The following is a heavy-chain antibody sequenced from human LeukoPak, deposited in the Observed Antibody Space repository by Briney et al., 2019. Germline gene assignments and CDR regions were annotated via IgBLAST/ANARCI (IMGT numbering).Heavy chain of an antibody. D-gene: IGHD3-22*01. J-gene: IGHJ4*02. V-gene: IGHV3-23*01. CDR2: ISGSGVST. CDR3: AKRDYYDTSEF. Sequence: GGSLRLSCAASGFTFSSYGMSWVRQAPGKGLQWVSGISGSGVSTNYADAVKGRFTISRDNSKNAVYLQMNSLRAEDTAVYYCAKRDYYDTSEFGGQGTLVTVSS. CDR1: GFTFSSYG.